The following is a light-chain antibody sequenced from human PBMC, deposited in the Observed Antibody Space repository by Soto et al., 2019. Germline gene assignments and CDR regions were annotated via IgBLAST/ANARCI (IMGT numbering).Light chain of an antibody. J-gene: IGKJ5*01. CDR1: QSISSW. Sequence: IQLTKSPSTLSSSVGARVIITCRASQSISSWLAWYQQKPGKAPKLLIFAASSLQSGVPSRFSGSGSGTEFTLTITSLQPEDFAVYYCQQYNYLITFGQGTRLAI. CDR2: AAS. V-gene: IGKV1-5*01. CDR3: QQYNYLIT.